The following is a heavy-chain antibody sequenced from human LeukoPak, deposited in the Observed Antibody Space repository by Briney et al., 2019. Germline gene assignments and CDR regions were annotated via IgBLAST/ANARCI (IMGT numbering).Heavy chain of an antibody. CDR1: GYTFTSYG. D-gene: IGHD3-3*01. V-gene: IGHV1-18*01. J-gene: IGHJ6*03. CDR2: ISAYNGNT. Sequence: GASVKVPCKASGYTFTSYGISWVRQAPGQGLEWMGWISAYNGNTNYAQKPQGRVTMTTDPSTSTAYMELRSLRSDDAGVYYCARWDFWSGYYSHYYMDVWGKGTTVTVSS. CDR3: ARWDFWSGYYSHYYMDV.